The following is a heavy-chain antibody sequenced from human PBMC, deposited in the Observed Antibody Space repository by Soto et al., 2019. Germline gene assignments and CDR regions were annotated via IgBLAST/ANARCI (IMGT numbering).Heavy chain of an antibody. CDR2: RYYTSKWNN. CDR1: GDSVSSNSAT. CDR3: ARGRAGTMDV. J-gene: IGHJ6*02. D-gene: IGHD1-1*01. V-gene: IGHV6-1*01. Sequence: SPTLSLPCAISGDSVSSNSATWNWIRQSPSRGLEWLGRRYYTSKWNNDYAVSVRSRITINPDTSKNQFSLQLNSVTPEDTAGYYCARGRAGTMDVWGRGTTVTVSS.